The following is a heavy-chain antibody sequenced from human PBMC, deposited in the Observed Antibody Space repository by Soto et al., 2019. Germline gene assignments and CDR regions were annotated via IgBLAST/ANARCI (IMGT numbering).Heavy chain of an antibody. CDR2: INPSGGST. D-gene: IGHD3-22*01. CDR3: ARDRAPHYYDSSGYYPY. V-gene: IGHV1-46*01. J-gene: IGHJ4*02. Sequence: ASVKVSCKASGYTFTSYYMHWVRQAPGQGLEWMGKINPSGGSTSYAQKFQGRVTMTRDTSTSTVYMELSSLRSEDTAVYYCARDRAPHYYDSSGYYPYWGQGTLVTVSS. CDR1: GYTFTSYY.